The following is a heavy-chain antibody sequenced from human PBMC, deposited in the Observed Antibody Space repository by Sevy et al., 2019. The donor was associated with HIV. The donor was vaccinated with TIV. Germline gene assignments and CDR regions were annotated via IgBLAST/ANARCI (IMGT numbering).Heavy chain of an antibody. CDR3: ARAGGSTDWGVDV. Sequence: SETLSLTCTVSGGSISSYYWVWIRQSPGKELEWIDYMDYSGSTQYNPSLKGRVSISVDTSKNQFSLNLTSVTAADTAVYYCARAGGSTDWGVDVWGQGTTVTVSS. CDR2: MDYSGST. CDR1: GGSISSYY. J-gene: IGHJ6*02. D-gene: IGHD6-19*01. V-gene: IGHV4-59*01.